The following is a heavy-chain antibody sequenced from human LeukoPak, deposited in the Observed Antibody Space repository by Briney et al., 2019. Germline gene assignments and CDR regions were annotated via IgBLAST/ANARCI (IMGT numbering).Heavy chain of an antibody. Sequence: GGSLRLSCAASGFTFSTYAMSWVRQAPGKGLEWVAVISYDGSNKYYADSVKGRFTISRDNSKNTLYLQMNSLRAEDTAVYYCAKDYAAAGPDYWGQGTLVTVSS. CDR3: AKDYAAAGPDY. CDR2: ISYDGSNK. J-gene: IGHJ4*02. D-gene: IGHD6-13*01. CDR1: GFTFSTYA. V-gene: IGHV3-30*18.